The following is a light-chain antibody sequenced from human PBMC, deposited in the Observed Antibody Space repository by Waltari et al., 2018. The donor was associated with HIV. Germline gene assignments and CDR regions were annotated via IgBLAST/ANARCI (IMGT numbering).Light chain of an antibody. Sequence: ILMTQSPSTLSAFVGSRVSITCRASLSVNTWLTWYQQKPGRPPKLLIYKSSILQVGGPTRFSGSGSGTKFTLTITSLQPDDFATYYCQQYDSDPSFGQGTRL. J-gene: IGKJ5*01. CDR3: QQYDSDPS. CDR1: LSVNTW. V-gene: IGKV1-5*03. CDR2: KSS.